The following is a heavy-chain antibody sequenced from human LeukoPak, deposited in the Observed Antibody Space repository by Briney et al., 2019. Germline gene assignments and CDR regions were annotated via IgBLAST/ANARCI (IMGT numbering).Heavy chain of an antibody. CDR1: GYTFTSYG. V-gene: IGHV1-18*01. Sequence: ASVKVSCKASGYTFTSYGISWVRQAPGQGLEWMGWISAYNGNTNYAQKLQGRVTMTTDTSTSTAYMELRSLRSDDTAVYYCAGESLCSSTSCLVSDYWGQGTLVTVSS. D-gene: IGHD2-2*01. CDR3: AGESLCSSTSCLVSDY. CDR2: ISAYNGNT. J-gene: IGHJ4*02.